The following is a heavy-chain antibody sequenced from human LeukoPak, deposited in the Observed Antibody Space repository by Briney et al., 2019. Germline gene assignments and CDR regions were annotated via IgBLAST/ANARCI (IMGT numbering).Heavy chain of an antibody. Sequence: GGSLRLSCAASGFTFSTYWMHWVRQTPGKGLVWVSRIDTEGNTINYADSVKGRFTISRDNAGDTLYLQMNSLRAEDTGVYYCATDLSGRHDYWGQGTLVTVSS. CDR3: ATDLSGRHDY. CDR1: GFTFSTYW. V-gene: IGHV3-74*01. D-gene: IGHD5-12*01. J-gene: IGHJ4*02. CDR2: IDTEGNTI.